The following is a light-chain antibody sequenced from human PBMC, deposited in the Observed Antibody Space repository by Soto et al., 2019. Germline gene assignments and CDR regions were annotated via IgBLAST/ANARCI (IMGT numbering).Light chain of an antibody. Sequence: EIVLTQSPATLSVSPGERATLSCRASQSVGNNFAWYQQKPGQAPRLLIFATSTRATGVPARFSGSGSGTEFTLTMSSLPSEDFAVYYCQQYGDWPLTFGGGAKVEIE. CDR2: ATS. CDR3: QQYGDWPLT. J-gene: IGKJ4*01. V-gene: IGKV3-15*01. CDR1: QSVGNN.